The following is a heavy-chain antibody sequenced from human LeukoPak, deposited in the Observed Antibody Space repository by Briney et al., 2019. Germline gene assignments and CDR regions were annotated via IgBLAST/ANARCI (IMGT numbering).Heavy chain of an antibody. Sequence: ASVKVSCKASGYTFTSYGISWVRQAPGQGLEWMGWTSAYNGNTNYAQKLQGRVTMTTDTSTSTAYMELRSLRSDDTAVYYCARVSRAAAIRHYYYYMDVWGKGTTVTVSS. J-gene: IGHJ6*03. D-gene: IGHD2-2*02. CDR1: GYTFTSYG. V-gene: IGHV1-18*01. CDR3: ARVSRAAAIRHYYYYMDV. CDR2: TSAYNGNT.